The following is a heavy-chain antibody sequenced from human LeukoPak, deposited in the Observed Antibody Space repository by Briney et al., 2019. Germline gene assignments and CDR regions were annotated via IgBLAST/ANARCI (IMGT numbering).Heavy chain of an antibody. J-gene: IGHJ4*02. V-gene: IGHV1-8*01. CDR1: GYTFTSYD. CDR2: MNPNSGDT. Sequence: ASVKVSCKASGYTFTSYDINWVRQATGQGPEWMGWMNPNSGDTGYAQKFQGRVTMTRDTSITTAYLELSSLRSEDTAVCYCARSAFGSGVYFDYWGQGTLVTVSS. D-gene: IGHD3-10*01. CDR3: ARSAFGSGVYFDY.